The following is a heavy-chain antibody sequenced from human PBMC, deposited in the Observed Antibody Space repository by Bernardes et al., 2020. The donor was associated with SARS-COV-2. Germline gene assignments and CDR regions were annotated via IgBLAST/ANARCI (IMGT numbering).Heavy chain of an antibody. J-gene: IGHJ3*02. V-gene: IGHV3-11*06. D-gene: IGHD6-6*01. Sequence: GRSLRLSCSVSGLTIGDYYMSWIRQAPGRGLEWVSYITTSTYTNYADSVRGRFTVSRDNANNSLTLQMNSLRADDTAVYYCAIEGASNVFDMWGQGTMVNVSS. CDR2: ITTSTYT. CDR3: AIEGASNVFDM. CDR1: GLTIGDYY.